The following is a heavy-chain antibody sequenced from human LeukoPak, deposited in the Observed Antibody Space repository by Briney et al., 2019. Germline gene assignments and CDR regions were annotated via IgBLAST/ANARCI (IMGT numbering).Heavy chain of an antibody. D-gene: IGHD2-8*01. Sequence: GGSLRLSCAASGFIFDDYGMSWVRQAPGKGLEWVSGISWNSGSIGYADSVKGRFTISRDNAKNSLYLQMNSLRAEDTALYYCAKDKGSVYTQLPGAFDIWGQGTMVTVSS. CDR1: GFIFDDYG. V-gene: IGHV3-9*01. J-gene: IGHJ3*02. CDR2: ISWNSGSI. CDR3: AKDKGSVYTQLPGAFDI.